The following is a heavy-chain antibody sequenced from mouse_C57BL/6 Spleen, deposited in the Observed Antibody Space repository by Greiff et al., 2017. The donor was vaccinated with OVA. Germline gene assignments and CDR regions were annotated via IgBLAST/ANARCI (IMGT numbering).Heavy chain of an antibody. Sequence: QVQLQQPGAELVKPGASVKMSCKASGYTFTSYWITWVKQRPGQGLEWIGDIYPGSGSTNYNEKFKSKATLTVDTSSSTAYMQLSSLTSEDSAVYYGARGGIYYGNYEYFDVWGTGTTVTVAS. CDR2: IYPGSGST. D-gene: IGHD2-1*01. CDR3: ARGGIYYGNYEYFDV. V-gene: IGHV1-55*01. J-gene: IGHJ1*03. CDR1: GYTFTSYW.